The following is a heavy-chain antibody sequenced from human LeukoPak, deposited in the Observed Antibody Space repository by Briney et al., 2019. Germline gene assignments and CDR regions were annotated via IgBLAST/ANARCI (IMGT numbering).Heavy chain of an antibody. D-gene: IGHD4-17*01. Sequence: PGGPLRLSCAASGFTFSSYTMSWVRQAPGKGLEWVSAISGSGGSTYYADSVKGRFTISRDNSKNTLYLQMNSLRAEDTAVYYCAKVTTVTTSPFDYWGQGTLVTVSS. CDR1: GFTFSSYT. J-gene: IGHJ4*02. CDR2: ISGSGGST. V-gene: IGHV3-23*01. CDR3: AKVTTVTTSPFDY.